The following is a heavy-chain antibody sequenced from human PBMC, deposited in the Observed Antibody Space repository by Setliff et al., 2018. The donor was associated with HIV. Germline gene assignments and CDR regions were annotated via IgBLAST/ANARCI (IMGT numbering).Heavy chain of an antibody. Sequence: LSLSCAASGFTFSSYAMSWVRQAPGKGLEWVSAISGSGGSTYYADSVKGRFTISRDNSKNTLYLQMNSLRAEDTAVYYCAMGPYSSGLFDYWGQGTLVTVSS. CDR1: GFTFSSYA. V-gene: IGHV3-23*01. CDR2: ISGSGGST. D-gene: IGHD6-19*01. J-gene: IGHJ4*02. CDR3: AMGPYSSGLFDY.